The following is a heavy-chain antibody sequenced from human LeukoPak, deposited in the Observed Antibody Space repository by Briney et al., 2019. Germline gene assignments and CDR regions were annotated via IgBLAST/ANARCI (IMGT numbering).Heavy chain of an antibody. Sequence: GGSLRLSCAASGFTFSSYWMSWVRQAPGKGLEWVANIKQDGSEKYYVDSVKGRFTISRDNAKNSLYLQMNSLRAEDTAVYYCARSSIAARPPLDYWGRGTLVTVSS. D-gene: IGHD6-6*01. V-gene: IGHV3-7*01. CDR1: GFTFSSYW. CDR3: ARSSIAARPPLDY. J-gene: IGHJ4*02. CDR2: IKQDGSEK.